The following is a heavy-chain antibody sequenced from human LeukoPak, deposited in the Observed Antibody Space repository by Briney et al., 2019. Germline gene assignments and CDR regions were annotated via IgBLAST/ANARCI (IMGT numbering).Heavy chain of an antibody. CDR1: GGSISSGSYY. J-gene: IGHJ3*01. V-gene: IGHV4-39*07. CDR2: IYDTGST. CDR3: ARAPVGGAFDL. Sequence: SETLSLTCTVSGGSISSGSYYWGWIRQPPGEGLEWIGNIYDTGSTSSNPSLRIRVTMSRDTPKNQVSLKLTSVTAADAAVYFCARAPVGGAFDLWGQGTMVIVSS. D-gene: IGHD3-16*01.